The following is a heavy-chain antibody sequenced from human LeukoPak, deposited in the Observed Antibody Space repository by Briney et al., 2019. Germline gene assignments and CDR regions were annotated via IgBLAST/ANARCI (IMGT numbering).Heavy chain of an antibody. V-gene: IGHV1-18*01. J-gene: IGHJ4*02. CDR3: ARYDFGYYYGSGTLYDY. Sequence: ASVKVSCKASGYTFTSYGISWVRQAPGQGLEWMGWISAYNGNTNYAQKLQGRVTMTTDTSTSTAYMELRSLRSDDTAVYYCARYDFGYYYGSGTLYDYWGQGTLVTVSS. CDR1: GYTFTSYG. CDR2: ISAYNGNT. D-gene: IGHD3-10*01.